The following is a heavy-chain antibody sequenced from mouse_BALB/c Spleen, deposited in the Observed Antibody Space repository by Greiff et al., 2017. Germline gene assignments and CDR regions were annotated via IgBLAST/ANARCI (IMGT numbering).Heavy chain of an antibody. J-gene: IGHJ2*01. CDR1: GYSITSGYY. V-gene: IGHV3-6*02. Sequence: EVKLMESGPGLVKPSQSLSLTCSVTGYSITSGYYWNWIRQFPGNKLEWMGYISYDGSNNYNPSLKNRISITRDTSKNQFFLKLNSVTTEDTATYYCARANWFYYFDYWGQGTTLTVSS. CDR3: ARANWFYYFDY. CDR2: ISYDGSN. D-gene: IGHD4-1*01.